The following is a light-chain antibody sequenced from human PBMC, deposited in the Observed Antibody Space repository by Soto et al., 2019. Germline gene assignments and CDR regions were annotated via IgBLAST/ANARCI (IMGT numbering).Light chain of an antibody. CDR3: QQYGSSGT. V-gene: IGKV3-20*01. CDR1: QSVSNNY. J-gene: IGKJ1*01. Sequence: EIVLTQSPGTLSPSPGERATLSCRASQSVSNNYLAWYQQKPGQAPRLLIYGASNLATGIPDRFSGSGSGTDFTLTISRLEPEDFAVYYCQQYGSSGTFGQGTKVDIK. CDR2: GAS.